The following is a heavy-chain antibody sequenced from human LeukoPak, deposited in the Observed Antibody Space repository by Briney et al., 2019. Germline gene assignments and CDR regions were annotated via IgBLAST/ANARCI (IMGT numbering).Heavy chain of an antibody. Sequence: ASETLSLTCTVSGGSISSYYWSWIRQPPGKGLGWIGYIYYSGSTNYNPSLKSRVTISVDTSKNQFSLKLSSVTAADTAVYYCARHSPIYIAMAGTRGVTWFDPWGQGTLVTVSS. D-gene: IGHD6-19*01. CDR3: ARHSPIYIAMAGTRGVTWFDP. CDR2: IYYSGST. J-gene: IGHJ5*02. CDR1: GGSISSYY. V-gene: IGHV4-59*08.